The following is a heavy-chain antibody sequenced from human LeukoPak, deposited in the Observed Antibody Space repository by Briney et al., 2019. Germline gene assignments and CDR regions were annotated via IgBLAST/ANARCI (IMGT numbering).Heavy chain of an antibody. CDR1: GFTFNNYE. CDR2: ISQSGSTT. V-gene: IGHV3-48*03. J-gene: IGHJ3*01. CDR3: ARDGETAAPWALDL. Sequence: GGPLRLSCVASGFTFNNYEMNWVRQAPGKGLEWVSYISQSGSTTRYTDSVKGRFTISRDNAKNSLYLQLSSLRVEDMGVYYCARDGETAAPWALDLWGQGTVVSVSS. D-gene: IGHD3-10*01.